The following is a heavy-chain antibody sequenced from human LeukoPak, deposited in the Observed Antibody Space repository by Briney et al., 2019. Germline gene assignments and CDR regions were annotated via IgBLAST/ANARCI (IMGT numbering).Heavy chain of an antibody. CDR1: GFTFSDYY. CDR2: ISTSDTI. Sequence: GGSLRLSCAASGFTFSDYYMSWIRQAPGKGLEWVSYISTSDTIYYADSVKGRFTISRDNAKNSLYLQMNSLRAEDTAVYYCVSNYALHGGYMDVWGKGTTVTISS. J-gene: IGHJ6*03. V-gene: IGHV3-11*01. CDR3: VSNYALHGGYMDV. D-gene: IGHD1-7*01.